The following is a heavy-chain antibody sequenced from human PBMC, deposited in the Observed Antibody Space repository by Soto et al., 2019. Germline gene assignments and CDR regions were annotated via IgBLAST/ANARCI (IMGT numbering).Heavy chain of an antibody. D-gene: IGHD6-19*01. J-gene: IGHJ6*02. CDR3: ARDWTAVAGTLGYYGMDV. CDR2: IIPIFGTA. Sequence: AASVKVSCKASGGTFSSYAISWVRQAPGQGLEWMGGIIPIFGTANYAQKFQGRVTITADESTSTAYMELSSLRSEDTAVYYCARDWTAVAGTLGYYGMDVWGQGTTVTVSS. V-gene: IGHV1-69*13. CDR1: GGTFSSYA.